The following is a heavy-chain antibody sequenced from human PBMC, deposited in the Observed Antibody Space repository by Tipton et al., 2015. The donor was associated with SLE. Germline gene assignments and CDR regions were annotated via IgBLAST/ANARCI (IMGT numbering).Heavy chain of an antibody. Sequence: QSGPEVKKPGASVKVSCKASGYTFTNYGVSWVRQAPGQGLEWVAWISAYNGNTDYAQKLRGRVTVTTDTSTNTAYLVLRSLTSDDTALYYCARDVPASGSHLLDSWGQGTLVTVSS. CDR3: ARDVPASGSHLLDS. CDR1: GYTFTNYG. D-gene: IGHD6-13*01. J-gene: IGHJ4*02. V-gene: IGHV1-18*01. CDR2: ISAYNGNT.